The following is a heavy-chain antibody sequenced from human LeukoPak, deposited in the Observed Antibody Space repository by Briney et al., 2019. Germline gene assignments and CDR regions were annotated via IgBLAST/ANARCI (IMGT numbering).Heavy chain of an antibody. CDR3: ARGWDYDFWSGYYSRPIDY. D-gene: IGHD3-3*01. V-gene: IGHV4-4*02. J-gene: IGHJ4*02. CDR1: GGSISSSNW. CDR2: INHSGST. Sequence: SETLSLTCAVSGGSISSSNWWSWVRQPPGKGLEWIGEINHSGSTNYNPSLKSRVTISVDTSKNQFSLKLSSVTAADTAVYYCARGWDYDFWSGYYSRPIDYWGQGTLVTVSS.